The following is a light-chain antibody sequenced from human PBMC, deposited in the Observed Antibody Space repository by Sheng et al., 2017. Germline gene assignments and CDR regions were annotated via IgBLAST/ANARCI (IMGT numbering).Light chain of an antibody. V-gene: IGKV3-11*01. CDR2: DVS. CDR1: QSVGKF. Sequence: EIVLTQSPDTLSLSPGERATLSCRASQSVGKFLAWYQQKLGQAPRLLIYDVSNRATGIPDRFSGGGSGTDFTLTISSLEPEDSAVYYCQQRTKWFTFGGGTRVEI. CDR3: QQRTKWFT. J-gene: IGKJ4*01.